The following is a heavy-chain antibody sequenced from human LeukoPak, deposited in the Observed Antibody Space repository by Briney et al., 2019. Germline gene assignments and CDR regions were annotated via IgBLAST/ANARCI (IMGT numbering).Heavy chain of an antibody. CDR2: INHSGST. CDR3: ARAIVSSGWYSVGTNWFDP. D-gene: IGHD6-19*01. V-gene: IGHV4-34*01. J-gene: IGHJ5*02. CDR1: GGSFSGYY. Sequence: SETLSLTCAVYGGSFSGYYWSWIRQPPGKGLEWIGEINHSGSTNYNPSLKSRVTISVDTSKNQFSLKLSSVTAADTAVYYCARAIVSSGWYSVGTNWFDPWGQGTLVTVSS.